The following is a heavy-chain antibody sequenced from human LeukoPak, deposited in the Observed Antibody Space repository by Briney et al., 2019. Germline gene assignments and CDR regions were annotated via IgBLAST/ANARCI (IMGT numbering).Heavy chain of an antibody. D-gene: IGHD3-10*01. CDR3: ARGGGSRFYYGSGSYWSY. CDR2: INHSGST. V-gene: IGHV4-34*01. CDR1: GGSFSGYY. Sequence: PSETLSLTCAVYGGSFSGYYWSWIRQPPGKGLEWIGEINHSGSTNYNPSLKSRVTISVDTSKNQFSLMLSSVTAADTAVYSCARGGGSRFYYGSGSYWSYWGQGTLVTVSS. J-gene: IGHJ4*02.